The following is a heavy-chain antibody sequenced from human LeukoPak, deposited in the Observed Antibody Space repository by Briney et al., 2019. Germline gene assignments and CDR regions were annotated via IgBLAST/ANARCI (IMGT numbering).Heavy chain of an antibody. CDR1: GVTFSNYV. CDR3: AKGRYPGSGSYLNSHDS. Sequence: PGGSLRLSCAASGVTFSNYVMSWVRQAPGKWLEWVSLITGGGGSTYYADSVKGRFTISRDNSKNTLYLQMNSLRAEDTAVYSRAKGRYPGSGSYLNSHDSWGQGTLVTVSS. CDR2: ITGGGGST. J-gene: IGHJ4*02. V-gene: IGHV3-23*01. D-gene: IGHD3-10*01.